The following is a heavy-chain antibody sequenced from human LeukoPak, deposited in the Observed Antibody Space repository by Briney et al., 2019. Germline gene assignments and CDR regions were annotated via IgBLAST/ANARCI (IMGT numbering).Heavy chain of an antibody. CDR2: MNPNSGNT. CDR1: GYTFTSYE. Sequence: GSVKVSCKASGYTFTSYEINWVRQATGQGLEWMGWMNPNSGNTGYAQKFQGRVTMTRNSSISTAYMEMSSLRSEDTAVYYCARGLYSSSSTLIYYYYYMDVWGKGTTVTVSS. V-gene: IGHV1-8*01. D-gene: IGHD6-6*01. J-gene: IGHJ6*03. CDR3: ARGLYSSSSTLIYYYYYMDV.